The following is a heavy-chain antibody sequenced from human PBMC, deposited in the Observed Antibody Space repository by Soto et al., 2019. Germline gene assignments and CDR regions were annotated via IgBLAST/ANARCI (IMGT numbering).Heavy chain of an antibody. V-gene: IGHV3-23*01. CDR2: ISGGGDRA. J-gene: IGHJ2*01. D-gene: IGHD2-2*01. CDR1: GFTFINYA. CDR3: ARKVLGSTSRPDWWYFDL. Sequence: EVQLLESGGGLVQPGGSLRLSCVGSGFTFINYAMNWVRQTPGQGLEWVSTISGGGDRAFDADTVKGRFTISRGNSKNTVNLQMNSLRADDTAVYYCARKVLGSTSRPDWWYFDLWGRGTLVTVSS.